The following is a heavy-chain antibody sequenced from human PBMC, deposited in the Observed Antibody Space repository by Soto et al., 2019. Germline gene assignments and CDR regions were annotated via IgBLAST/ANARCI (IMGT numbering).Heavy chain of an antibody. Sequence: SSVKVSFRASGYTFTTYFISWVRQAPGQGLEWMGWISAYNGNTNYAQKLQGRATMTTDTSTSTAYMELRSLRSDDTAVYYCASWRLLWFEEYTSWFDVWGQGTVVTVSS. CDR1: GYTFTTYF. D-gene: IGHD3-10*01. J-gene: IGHJ5*02. CDR2: ISAYNGNT. V-gene: IGHV1-18*01. CDR3: ASWRLLWFEEYTSWFDV.